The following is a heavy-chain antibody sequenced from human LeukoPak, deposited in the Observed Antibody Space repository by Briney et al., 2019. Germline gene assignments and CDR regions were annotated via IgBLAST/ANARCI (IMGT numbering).Heavy chain of an antibody. D-gene: IGHD3-22*01. CDR2: INPSGGST. Sequence: ASVKVSCKASGYTFTSYYMNWGRQAPGQGLGWMGMINPSGGSTNYAQKFQGRVTVTRDTSTSTVYMELSSLRSEDTAVYYCARGSINYNSGGYYDNPPLDYWGQGTLVTVSS. J-gene: IGHJ4*02. CDR3: ARGSINYNSGGYYDNPPLDY. CDR1: GYTFTSYY. V-gene: IGHV1-46*01.